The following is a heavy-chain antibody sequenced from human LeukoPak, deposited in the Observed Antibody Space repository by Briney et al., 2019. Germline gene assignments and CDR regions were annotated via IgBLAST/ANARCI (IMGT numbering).Heavy chain of an antibody. D-gene: IGHD4-17*01. V-gene: IGHV4-4*07. CDR3: ARVDGDYGKGFDP. J-gene: IGHJ5*02. CDR2: IFTSGIT. CDR1: GDSLNGYY. Sequence: SETLSLTCTVSGDSLNGYYWGWIRQPAGKGLEWIGRIFTSGITKYSPPLRSRVTMSIDTSKNQFSLKLSSVTAADTAVYYCARVDGDYGKGFDPWGQGTLVTVSS.